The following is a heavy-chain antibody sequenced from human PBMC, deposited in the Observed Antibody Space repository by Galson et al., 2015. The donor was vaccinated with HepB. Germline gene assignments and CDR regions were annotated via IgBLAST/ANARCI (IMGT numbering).Heavy chain of an antibody. CDR2: ISGSGGST. D-gene: IGHD6-13*01. J-gene: IGHJ4*02. CDR1: GFTFSGYV. Sequence: SLRLSCAASGFTFSGYVMSWVRQAPGKGLEWVSAISGSGGSTHYADSVKGRFTISRDNSKNTLFLQMNSLRAEDTAVYYCAKGTQQLLFDYWGQGTLVTVSP. V-gene: IGHV3-23*01. CDR3: AKGTQQLLFDY.